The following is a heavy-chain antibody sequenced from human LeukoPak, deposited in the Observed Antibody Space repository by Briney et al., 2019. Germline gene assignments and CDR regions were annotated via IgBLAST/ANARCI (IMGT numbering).Heavy chain of an antibody. CDR2: ISSSSSYT. CDR1: GFTFSDYY. Sequence: GGSLRLSCAASGFTFSDYYMSWIRQAPGKGLEWVSYISSSSSYTNYADSVKGRFTISRDNAKNSLYLQVNSLRAEDTAVYYCARENMGRYCSSTSCPYGMDVWGQGTTVTVSS. J-gene: IGHJ6*02. CDR3: ARENMGRYCSSTSCPYGMDV. D-gene: IGHD2-2*01. V-gene: IGHV3-11*05.